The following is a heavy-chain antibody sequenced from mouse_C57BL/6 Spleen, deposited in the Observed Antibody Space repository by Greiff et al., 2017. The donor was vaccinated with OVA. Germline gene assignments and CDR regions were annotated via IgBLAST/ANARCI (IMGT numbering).Heavy chain of an antibody. CDR1: GYAFSSSW. CDR2: IYPGDGDT. V-gene: IGHV1-82*01. Sequence: VQLQESGPELVKPGASVKISCKASGYAFSSSWMNWVKQRPGKGLEWIGRIYPGDGDTNYNGKFKGKATLTADKSSSTAYMQLSSLTSEDSAVYFCATYYYGSSYRYFDVWGTGTTVTVSS. D-gene: IGHD1-1*01. CDR3: ATYYYGSSYRYFDV. J-gene: IGHJ1*03.